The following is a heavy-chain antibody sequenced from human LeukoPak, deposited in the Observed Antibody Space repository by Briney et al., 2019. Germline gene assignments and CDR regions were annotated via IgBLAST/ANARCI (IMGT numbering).Heavy chain of an antibody. Sequence: PSQTLSLTCSVSGGSISSSGSYWSWIRQHPERGLEWIGYIFSSGDPYYNPSLKSRLTIAVDTSTKQFSLKLSSVTAADTAVYYCARGQGGYGGLDSWGQGTLVTVSS. V-gene: IGHV4-31*03. D-gene: IGHD3-22*01. J-gene: IGHJ4*02. CDR2: IFSSGDP. CDR1: GGSISSSGSY. CDR3: ARGQGGYGGLDS.